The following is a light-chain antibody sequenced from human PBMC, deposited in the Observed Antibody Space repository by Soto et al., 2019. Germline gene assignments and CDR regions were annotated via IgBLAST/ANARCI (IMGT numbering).Light chain of an antibody. CDR1: QSVLYSSNNKNY. J-gene: IGKJ4*01. Sequence: DIVMTQSPDSLAVSLGERATINCKSRQSVLYSSNNKNYLAWYQQKPGQPPKLLIYWASTRESGVPDRFSDSGSGTDFTLTISSLQAEDVAVYYCQQYYSTPLTFGRGTKVEIK. CDR3: QQYYSTPLT. V-gene: IGKV4-1*01. CDR2: WAS.